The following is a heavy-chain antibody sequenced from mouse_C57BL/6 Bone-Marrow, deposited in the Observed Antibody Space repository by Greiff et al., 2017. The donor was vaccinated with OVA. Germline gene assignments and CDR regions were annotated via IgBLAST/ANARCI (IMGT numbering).Heavy chain of an antibody. CDR2: IDPEDGDT. D-gene: IGHD1-1*01. Sequence: EVKLVESGAELVRPGASVKLSCTASGFNIKDYYMHWVKQRPEQGLEWIGRIDPEDGDTEYAPKFQGKATMTADTSSNTAYLQLSSLTSEDTAVYYCTPLITTVVAPNYFDYWGQGTTLTVSS. CDR3: TPLITTVVAPNYFDY. CDR1: GFNIKDYY. V-gene: IGHV14-1*01. J-gene: IGHJ2*01.